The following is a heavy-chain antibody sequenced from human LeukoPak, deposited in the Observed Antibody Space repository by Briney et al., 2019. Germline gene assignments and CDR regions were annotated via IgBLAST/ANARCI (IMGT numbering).Heavy chain of an antibody. J-gene: IGHJ4*02. V-gene: IGHV4-34*01. CDR1: GGSFSGYY. Sequence: PSETLSLTCAVYGGSFSGYYWSWIRQPPGKGLEWIGEINHSGSTNCNPSLKSRVTISVDTSKNQFSLKLSSVTAADTAVYYCARAPYYYGSGSYYLIWGQGTLVTVSS. CDR3: ARAPYYYGSGSYYLI. D-gene: IGHD3-10*01. CDR2: INHSGST.